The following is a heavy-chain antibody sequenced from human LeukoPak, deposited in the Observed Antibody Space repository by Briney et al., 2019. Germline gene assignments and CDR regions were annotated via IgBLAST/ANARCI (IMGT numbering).Heavy chain of an antibody. CDR1: GYTFTGHY. V-gene: IGHV1-2*02. CDR3: ARDAEWGYSSNGATPVDY. D-gene: IGHD6-13*01. CDR2: INPNSGGT. Sequence: ASVKVSCKASGYTFTGHYMHWVRQAPGQGLEWMGWINPNSGGTNYAQKFQGRVTMTRDTSISTAYMELSRLRSDDTAVYYCARDAEWGYSSNGATPVDYWGQGTLVTVSS. J-gene: IGHJ4*02.